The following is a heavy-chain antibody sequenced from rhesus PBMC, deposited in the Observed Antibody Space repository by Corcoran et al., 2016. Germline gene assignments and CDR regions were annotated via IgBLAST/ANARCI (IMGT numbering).Heavy chain of an antibody. V-gene: IGHV4-65*01. J-gene: IGHJ4*01. Sequence: QVQLQESGPGLVKPSETLSLTCAVSGGSVSSSNWWSWIRQPPGKGLEWIGYISGSSGSTYYNPSLKSRVTISTDTSKNQFSLNLSSVTAADTAVYYCARATRITIFGLVYLDYWGQGVLVTVSS. CDR3: ARATRITIFGLVYLDY. CDR1: GGSVSSSNW. D-gene: IGHD3-3*01. CDR2: ISGSSGST.